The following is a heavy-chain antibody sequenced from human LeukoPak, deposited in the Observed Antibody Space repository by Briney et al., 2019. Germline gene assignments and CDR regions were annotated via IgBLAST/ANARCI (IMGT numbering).Heavy chain of an antibody. CDR2: ISAYNGNT. D-gene: IGHD6-19*01. Sequence: ASVKVSCKASGYTFTSYGISWVRQAPGQGLEWMGWISAYNGNTNYAQKLQGRVTMTTDPSTSTAYMELRSLRSDDTAVYYCARVFAVAGTQYYYFDYWGQGTLVTVSS. V-gene: IGHV1-18*01. J-gene: IGHJ4*02. CDR3: ARVFAVAGTQYYYFDY. CDR1: GYTFTSYG.